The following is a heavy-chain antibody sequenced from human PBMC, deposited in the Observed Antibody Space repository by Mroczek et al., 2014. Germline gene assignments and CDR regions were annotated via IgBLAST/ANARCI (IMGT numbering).Heavy chain of an antibody. V-gene: IGHV4-59*01. Sequence: QVQLQESGPGLVKPSETLSLTCTVSGGSISSYYWSWIRQPPGKGLEWIGYIYYSGSTNYNPSLKSRVTISVDTSKNQFSLKLSSVTAADTAVYYCASLSAANWYFDLWGRGTLVTVSS. CDR1: GGSISSYY. J-gene: IGHJ2*01. CDR3: ASLSAANWYFDL. CDR2: IYYSGST. D-gene: IGHD2-15*01.